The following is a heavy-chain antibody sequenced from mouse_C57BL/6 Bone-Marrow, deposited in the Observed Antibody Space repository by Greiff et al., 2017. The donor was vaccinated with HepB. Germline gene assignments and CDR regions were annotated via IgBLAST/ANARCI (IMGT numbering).Heavy chain of an antibody. V-gene: IGHV1-15*01. CDR3: TRGILIYYGYGGGY. CDR1: GYTFTDYE. D-gene: IGHD2-2*01. J-gene: IGHJ2*01. Sequence: QVQLQQSGAELVRPGASVTLSCKASGYTFTDYEMHWVKQTPVHGLEWIGAIDPETGGTAYNQKFKGKAILTADKSSSTAYMELRSLTSEDSAVYYCTRGILIYYGYGGGYWGQGTTLTVSS. CDR2: IDPETGGT.